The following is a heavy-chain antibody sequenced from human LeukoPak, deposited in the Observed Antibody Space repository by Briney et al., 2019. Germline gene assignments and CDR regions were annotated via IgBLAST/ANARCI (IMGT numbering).Heavy chain of an antibody. D-gene: IGHD3-16*01. V-gene: IGHV3-7*01. Sequence: GGSLRLSCAASGFTFSSYGMHWVRQAPGKGLEWVANIKQDGSEKYYVDSVKGRFTISRDNAKNSLYLQMNSLRAEDTAVYYCARDGGFFDYWGQGTLVTVSS. J-gene: IGHJ4*02. CDR2: IKQDGSEK. CDR1: GFTFSSYG. CDR3: ARDGGFFDY.